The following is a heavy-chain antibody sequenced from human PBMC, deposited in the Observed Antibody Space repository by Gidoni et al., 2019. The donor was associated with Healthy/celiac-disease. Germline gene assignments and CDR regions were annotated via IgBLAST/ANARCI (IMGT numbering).Heavy chain of an antibody. CDR3: AKVRGYYYDSSGYDY. CDR2: ISGSGGST. J-gene: IGHJ4*02. Sequence: EVQLLESGGGLVQPGGSLRLSCAASGFTFSSYAMGWVRQAPGKGLGWVSAISGSGGSTYYADSVKGRFTISRDNSKNTLYLQMNSLRAEDTAVYYCAKVRGYYYDSSGYDYWGQGTLVTVSS. CDR1: GFTFSSYA. D-gene: IGHD3-22*01. V-gene: IGHV3-23*01.